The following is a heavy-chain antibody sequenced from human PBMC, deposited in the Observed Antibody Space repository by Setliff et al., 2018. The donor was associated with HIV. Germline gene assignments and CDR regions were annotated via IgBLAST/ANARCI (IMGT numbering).Heavy chain of an antibody. CDR2: INPTSGNT. CDR1: GYTFPSFY. J-gene: IGHJ6*03. Sequence: ASVKVSCKASGYTFPSFYVHWVRQAPGQGLEWMGIINPTSGNTTYAQNFQGRVTLTRDTSTSTVYMELSRLKSEDTAVYYCARVEAFGGVSYSYYYMDVWGKGTTVTVSS. V-gene: IGHV1-46*01. CDR3: ARVEAFGGVSYSYYYMDV. D-gene: IGHD3-16*01.